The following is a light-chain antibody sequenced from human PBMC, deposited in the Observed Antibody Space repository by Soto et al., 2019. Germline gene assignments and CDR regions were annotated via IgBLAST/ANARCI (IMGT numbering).Light chain of an antibody. J-gene: IGKJ3*01. V-gene: IGKV3-20*01. CDR1: QSVTSNY. CDR3: QQYRNSPFT. Sequence: EIVLTQSPGTLSLSPGERATLSCRASQSVTSNYSAWYQQKPGQAPRLLIYRASNRAAGIPDRFSGSGSWTDFTITVSRLEPEDFTVYYCQQYRNSPFTFGHGTKVDIK. CDR2: RAS.